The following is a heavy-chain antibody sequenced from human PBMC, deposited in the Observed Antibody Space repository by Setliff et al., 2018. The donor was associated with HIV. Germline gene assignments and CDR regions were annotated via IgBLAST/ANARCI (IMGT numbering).Heavy chain of an antibody. Sequence: SETLSLTCTVSGGSIDSGNYDWNWVRQPGGKGLEWIGTIYYHGSTYYNPSLKSRVTISIDTSKNQFSLQLTSVTAADTAVYYCVNPSGAMGDFDSWGQGTLVTVSS. CDR1: GGSIDSGNYD. V-gene: IGHV4-39*01. J-gene: IGHJ4*02. CDR2: IYYHGST. CDR3: VNPSGAMGDFDS. D-gene: IGHD3-16*01.